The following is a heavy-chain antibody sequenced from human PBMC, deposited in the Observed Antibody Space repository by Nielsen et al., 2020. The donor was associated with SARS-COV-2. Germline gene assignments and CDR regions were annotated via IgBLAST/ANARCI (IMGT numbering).Heavy chain of an antibody. Sequence: GGSLRSPVPASASTFVTYWWHGSHKAQGKGLVWVSRINSDGSSTSYADSVKGRFTISRDNAKNTLYLQMNSLRAEDTAVYYCVRGLQVPNGLAHRWGQGTLVTVSS. CDR1: ASTFVTYW. CDR2: INSDGSST. V-gene: IGHV3-74*01. J-gene: IGHJ4*02. CDR3: VRGLQVPNGLAHR. D-gene: IGHD3-16*01.